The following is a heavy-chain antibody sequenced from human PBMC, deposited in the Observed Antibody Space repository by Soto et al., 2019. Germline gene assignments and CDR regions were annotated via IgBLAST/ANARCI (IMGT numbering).Heavy chain of an antibody. Sequence: ASETLSPTCAVYGVSFSGYYWSWIRPPPGKGLEWIGEINHSGSTNYNPSLKSRVTISVDTSKNQFSLKLSSVTAADTAVYYCARHSYGRIYWYFDLWGRGTLVTVSS. D-gene: IGHD5-18*01. J-gene: IGHJ2*01. CDR1: GVSFSGYY. V-gene: IGHV4-34*01. CDR3: ARHSYGRIYWYFDL. CDR2: INHSGST.